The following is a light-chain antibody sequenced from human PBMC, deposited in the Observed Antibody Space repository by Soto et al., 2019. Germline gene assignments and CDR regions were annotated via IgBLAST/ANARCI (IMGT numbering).Light chain of an antibody. V-gene: IGKV3D-15*01. CDR2: DAS. Sequence: EIVMTQSPATLSVSPGDRATLSCRASQSVDNDLAWYQQKPGQAPRLLIYDASTRATGIPARFSGSQSGTEFTLTISSLLSEDFAVYSCQQYNNWPLTFGGGTKVEIK. J-gene: IGKJ4*01. CDR1: QSVDND. CDR3: QQYNNWPLT.